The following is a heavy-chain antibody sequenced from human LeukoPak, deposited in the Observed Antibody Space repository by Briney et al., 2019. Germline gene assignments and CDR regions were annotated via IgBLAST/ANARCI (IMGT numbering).Heavy chain of an antibody. D-gene: IGHD3-10*01. CDR2: ISWNGGKT. Sequence: PGGSLRLSCAASGFTFDDYGMSWVRQAPGKGLEWVSGISWNGGKTGYADSVWGRFTVSRDDAKNSLYLQMNSLRAEDTAVYYCARDIGYPSGGLLGLFDPWGQGTLVTVSS. V-gene: IGHV3-20*04. CDR3: ARDIGYPSGGLLGLFDP. J-gene: IGHJ5*02. CDR1: GFTFDDYG.